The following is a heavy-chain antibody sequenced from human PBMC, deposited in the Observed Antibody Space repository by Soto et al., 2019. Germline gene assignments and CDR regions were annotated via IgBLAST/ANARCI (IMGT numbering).Heavy chain of an antibody. CDR1: GYSFTSYW. D-gene: IGHD2-15*01. V-gene: IGHV5-10-1*01. CDR2: IDPSDSYT. CDR3: ARKCGGGSCYAKNYYYYYGMDV. Sequence: GESLKISCKGSGYSFTSYWISWVRQMPGKGLEWMGRIDPSDSYTNYSPSFQGHVTISADKSISTAYLQWSSLKASDTAMYYCARKCGGGSCYAKNYYYYYGMDVWGQGTTVTSP. J-gene: IGHJ6*02.